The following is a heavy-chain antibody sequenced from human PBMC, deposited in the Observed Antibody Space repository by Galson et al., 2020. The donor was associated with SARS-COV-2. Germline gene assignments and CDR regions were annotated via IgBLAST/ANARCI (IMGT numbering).Heavy chain of an antibody. Sequence: SETLSLTCTVSGGSISSYYWSWIRQSPGKGLEWIGYIYDSGTFNYNPSLKSRVTMSVDTSKKQLSLKLSSVTAADTAVYFCARLGWQRQLGYCDPWGQGIVVTVSS. CDR2: IYDSGTF. D-gene: IGHD6-13*01. CDR3: ARLGWQRQLGYCDP. V-gene: IGHV4-59*01. CDR1: GGSISSYY. J-gene: IGHJ5*02.